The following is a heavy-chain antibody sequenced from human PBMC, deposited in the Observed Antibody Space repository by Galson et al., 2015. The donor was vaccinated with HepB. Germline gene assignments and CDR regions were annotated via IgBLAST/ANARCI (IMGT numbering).Heavy chain of an antibody. J-gene: IGHJ4*02. CDR1: GFTFSSYA. Sequence: SLRLSCAASGFTFSSYAMSWVRQAPGKGLEWVSAISGSGGSTYYADSVKGRFTISRDDPKNMLYQQMNSLRAEDTAVYYCAKSFCSGGSCYSGLYFDYWGQGTLVTVSS. V-gene: IGHV3-23*01. D-gene: IGHD2-15*01. CDR3: AKSFCSGGSCYSGLYFDY. CDR2: ISGSGGST.